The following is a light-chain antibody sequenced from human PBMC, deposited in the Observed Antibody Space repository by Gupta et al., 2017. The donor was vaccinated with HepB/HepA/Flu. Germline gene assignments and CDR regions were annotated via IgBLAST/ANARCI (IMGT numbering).Light chain of an antibody. CDR1: QSISSW. CDR3: QQENSYPIT. V-gene: IGKV1-5*03. CDR2: MAS. Sequence: DIQMTQSPSTLSASVGDRVTITCRASQSISSWLAWYQQKPGKAPKLLIYMASSLEGGVPSRFSGSGSGTEFTLTISSLQPDDFATYYCQQENSYPITFGGGTKVEIK. J-gene: IGKJ4*01.